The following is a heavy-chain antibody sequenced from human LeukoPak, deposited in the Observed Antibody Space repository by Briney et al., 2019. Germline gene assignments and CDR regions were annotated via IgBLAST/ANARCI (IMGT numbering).Heavy chain of an antibody. CDR3: ARDPGGGSEKDY. J-gene: IGHJ4*02. CDR2: IYHSGSA. V-gene: IGHV4-38-2*02. Sequence: PSETLSLTCTVSGYSISNGYYWGWIRQPPGKGLEWIGNIYHSGSAYYNPSLKSRVTISVDTSKNQFSLKLSSVTAADTAVYYCARDPGGGSEKDYWGQGTLVTVSS. CDR1: GYSISNGYY. D-gene: IGHD3-16*01.